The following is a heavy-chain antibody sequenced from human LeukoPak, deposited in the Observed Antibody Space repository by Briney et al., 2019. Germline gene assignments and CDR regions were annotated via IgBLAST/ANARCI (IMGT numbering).Heavy chain of an antibody. CDR3: AKDGAAQGINDY. J-gene: IGHJ4*02. CDR1: GFTFSSYA. D-gene: IGHD6-6*01. V-gene: IGHV3-23*01. Sequence: VGSLRLSCAASGFTFSSYAMSWVRQAPGKGLEWVSAISGSGGSTYYADSVKGRFTISRDNSKNTLYLQMNSLRAEDTAVYYCAKDGAAQGINDYWGQGTLVTVSS. CDR2: ISGSGGST.